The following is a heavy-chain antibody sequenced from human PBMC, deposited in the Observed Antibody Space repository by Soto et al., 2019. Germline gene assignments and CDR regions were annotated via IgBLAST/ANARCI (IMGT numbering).Heavy chain of an antibody. Sequence: EVQLVESGGGLVQHGVSLRLSCAASGFTFSSYWMHWVRQAPGKGLVWVSRINSDGSSTSYADSVKGRFTISRDNAKNTLYLQMNSLRAEDTAVYYCARERDTAMVRDAFDIWGQGTMVTVSS. CDR2: INSDGSST. CDR3: ARERDTAMVRDAFDI. J-gene: IGHJ3*02. D-gene: IGHD5-18*01. CDR1: GFTFSSYW. V-gene: IGHV3-74*01.